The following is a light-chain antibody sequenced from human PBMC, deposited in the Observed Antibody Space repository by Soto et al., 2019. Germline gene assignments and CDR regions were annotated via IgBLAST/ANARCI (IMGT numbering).Light chain of an antibody. J-gene: IGKJ5*01. V-gene: IGKV3-20*01. Sequence: EIVMTQSPGTLSLSPGERATLSCRASQSVSSTYLAWHQQKPGQAPRLLIYGTSNRATGIPDRFSGSGSGTDFTLTISRLEPEDFAVYYCQQYGSSPITFGQGTRLEIK. CDR2: GTS. CDR1: QSVSSTY. CDR3: QQYGSSPIT.